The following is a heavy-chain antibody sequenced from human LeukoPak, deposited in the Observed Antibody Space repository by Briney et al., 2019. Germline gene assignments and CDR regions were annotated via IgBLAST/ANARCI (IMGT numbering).Heavy chain of an antibody. V-gene: IGHV4-34*01. CDR2: INHSGST. Sequence: SETLSHTCAVYGGSFSGYYWSWIRQPPGKGLEWIGEINHSGSTNYNPSLKSRVTISVDTSKNQFSLKLSSVTAADTAVYYCARDDYDSSGSNWYFDLWGRGTLVTVSS. J-gene: IGHJ2*01. D-gene: IGHD3-22*01. CDR1: GGSFSGYY. CDR3: ARDDYDSSGSNWYFDL.